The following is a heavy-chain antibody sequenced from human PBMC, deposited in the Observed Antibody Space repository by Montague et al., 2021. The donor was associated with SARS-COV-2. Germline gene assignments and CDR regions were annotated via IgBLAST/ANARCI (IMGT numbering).Heavy chain of an antibody. Sequence: SETLSLTYTVSGGSITGYYWSWLRRSPGKGLEWIAYIYDGGAVNYNPSLGSRVTISTDTSKNQLSLKVNSVTAADTAVYYCVRDHPYGGPRGAYDIWGQGTVVTDSS. J-gene: IGHJ3*02. V-gene: IGHV4-59*01. CDR3: VRDHPYGGPRGAYDI. CDR1: GGSITGYY. CDR2: IYDGGAV. D-gene: IGHD4-23*01.